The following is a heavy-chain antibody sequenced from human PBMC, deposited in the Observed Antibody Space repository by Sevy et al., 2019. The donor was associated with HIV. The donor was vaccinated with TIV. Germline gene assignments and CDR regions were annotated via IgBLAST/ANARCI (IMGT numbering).Heavy chain of an antibody. V-gene: IGHV3-53*01. Sequence: GESLKISCAASGFSVSNSYMSWVRQAPGKGLQWVSVIYSGDSTYYTDCVKGRFTISRDNSKNTLYLQMNSLRAEDTAVYYCARLSVYYYDSSGYYTTGHAFDIWGQGTMVTVSS. CDR1: GFSVSNSY. CDR2: IYSGDST. CDR3: ARLSVYYYDSSGYYTTGHAFDI. D-gene: IGHD3-22*01. J-gene: IGHJ3*02.